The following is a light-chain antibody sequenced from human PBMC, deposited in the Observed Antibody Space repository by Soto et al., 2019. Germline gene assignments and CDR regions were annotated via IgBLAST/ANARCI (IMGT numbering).Light chain of an antibody. Sequence: QSALTQPPSASGSPGRSVTISCTGPSSDIGGYNDVSWYQQHTGKAPKLMIYEVNQQPTGVPDRFSGSKSGNTASLPVSGLQAEDEADYYCASHAGRKNIIFGGGTKRTVL. CDR3: ASHAGRKNII. CDR2: EVN. J-gene: IGLJ2*01. V-gene: IGLV2-8*01. CDR1: SSDIGGYND.